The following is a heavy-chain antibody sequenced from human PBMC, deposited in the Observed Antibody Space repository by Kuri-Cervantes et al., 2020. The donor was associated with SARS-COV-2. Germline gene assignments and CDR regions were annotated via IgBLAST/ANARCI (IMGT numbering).Heavy chain of an antibody. J-gene: IGHJ4*02. Sequence: SVKVSCKASGGTFSSYAISWVRQAPGQGLEWMGGIIPIFGTANYAQKFQGRATITADKSTSTAYMELSSLRSEDMAVYYCARDYYYDSSGYYYRFDYWGQGTLVTVSS. CDR1: GGTFSSYA. CDR3: ARDYYYDSSGYYYRFDY. V-gene: IGHV1-69*06. CDR2: IIPIFGTA. D-gene: IGHD3-22*01.